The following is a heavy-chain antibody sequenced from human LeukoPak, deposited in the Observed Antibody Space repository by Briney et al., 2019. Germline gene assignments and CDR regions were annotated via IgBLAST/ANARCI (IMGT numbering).Heavy chain of an antibody. Sequence: PGGSLRLSCEASGFTFSSHCMSWVRQAPGKGLEWVANIKQDGSEKYYVDSVKGRFTISRDNAKNSLYLQMSILRAADTAVYYCARVRIAVAVSAFDIWGQGTMGTVSS. J-gene: IGHJ3*02. D-gene: IGHD6-19*01. CDR2: IKQDGSEK. V-gene: IGHV3-7*01. CDR1: GFTFSSHC. CDR3: ARVRIAVAVSAFDI.